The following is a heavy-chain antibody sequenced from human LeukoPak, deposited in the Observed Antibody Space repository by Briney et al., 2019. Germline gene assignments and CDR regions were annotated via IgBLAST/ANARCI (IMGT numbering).Heavy chain of an antibody. V-gene: IGHV3-23*01. Sequence: GGSLRLSCAASGFTFSSYSMNWVRQVPGKGPEWVSSMSGSGSGTDYEDSVKGRFAISRDNSKNTLYLQMNSLRAEDTALYYCAKDAQGLVRGGIYFDFWGQGSLVTVSS. CDR3: AKDAQGLVRGGIYFDF. CDR2: MSGSGSGT. CDR1: GFTFSSYS. D-gene: IGHD6-19*01. J-gene: IGHJ4*02.